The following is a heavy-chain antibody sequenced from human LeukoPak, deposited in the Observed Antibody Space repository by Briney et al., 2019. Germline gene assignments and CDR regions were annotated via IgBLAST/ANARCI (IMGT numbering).Heavy chain of an antibody. CDR3: AKEGRYFDWLLSHYYYGMDV. Sequence: GGSLRLSCAASGFTFSIYAMSWVRQAPGKGREWVSAISGVGGSTYYADSVKGRFTISRDNSKNTMYLQMNSLRAEDTAVYYCAKEGRYFDWLLSHYYYGMDVWGQGTTVTVSS. V-gene: IGHV3-23*01. CDR2: ISGVGGST. CDR1: GFTFSIYA. J-gene: IGHJ6*02. D-gene: IGHD3-9*01.